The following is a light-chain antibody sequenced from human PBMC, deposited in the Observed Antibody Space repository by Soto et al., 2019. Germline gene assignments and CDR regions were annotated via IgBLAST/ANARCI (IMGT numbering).Light chain of an antibody. CDR2: GNS. V-gene: IGLV1-40*01. CDR1: SSNIGAGYD. CDR3: QSYDSSLSGYV. Sequence: QSVLTQPPSVSGAPGQRVTISCTGSSSNIGAGYDVHWYQQLPGTAPKLLIYGNSNRPSGVPDRFSGSKSGTSACLAITGLQAEDEADYYCQSYDSSLSGYVFVTGTKVTVL. J-gene: IGLJ1*01.